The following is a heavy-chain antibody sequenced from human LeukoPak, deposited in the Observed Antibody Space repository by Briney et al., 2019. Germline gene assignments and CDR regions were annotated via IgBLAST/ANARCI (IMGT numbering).Heavy chain of an antibody. V-gene: IGHV3-9*01. D-gene: IGHD3-22*01. Sequence: SGGSLRLSCAASGFTFDDYAMHWVRQAPGKGLEWVSGISWNSGSIGCADSVKGRFTISRDNAKNSLYLRMNSLRAEDTALYYCAKGTHYYDSSGYADYWGQGTLVTVSS. CDR3: AKGTHYYDSSGYADY. CDR2: ISWNSGSI. J-gene: IGHJ4*02. CDR1: GFTFDDYA.